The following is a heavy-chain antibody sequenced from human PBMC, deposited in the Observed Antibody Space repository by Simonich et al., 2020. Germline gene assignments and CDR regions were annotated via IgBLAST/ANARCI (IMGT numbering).Heavy chain of an antibody. CDR1: GFTFSSFW. J-gene: IGHJ2*01. CDR2: IKQDGSEK. Sequence: EVQLVESGGGLFQPGGSLRLSCAASGFTFSSFWMSWVRQAPGKGLERVANIKQDGSEKYYVDSVKGRFTISRDNAKNSLYLKMNSLRAEDTAVYYCAREYSSSSDPYWYFDLWGRGTLVTVSS. D-gene: IGHD6-6*01. CDR3: AREYSSSSDPYWYFDL. V-gene: IGHV3-7*01.